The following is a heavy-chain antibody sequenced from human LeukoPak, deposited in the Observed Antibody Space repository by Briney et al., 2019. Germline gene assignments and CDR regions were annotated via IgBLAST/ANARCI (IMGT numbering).Heavy chain of an antibody. D-gene: IGHD5-18*01. CDR1: GGSISSYY. CDR3: ARHRYSYGAYYFDY. Sequence: SDTLSLTCTVSGGSISSYYWSWIRQPPGKGLEWIGYIYYSGSTNYNPSLKSRVTISVDTSKNQFSLKLSSVTAADTAVYYCARHRYSYGAYYFDYWGQGTLVSASS. V-gene: IGHV4-59*08. CDR2: IYYSGST. J-gene: IGHJ4*02.